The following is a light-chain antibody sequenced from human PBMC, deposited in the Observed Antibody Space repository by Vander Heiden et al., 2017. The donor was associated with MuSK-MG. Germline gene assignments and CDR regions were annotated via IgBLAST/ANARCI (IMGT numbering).Light chain of an antibody. CDR1: SLRSYY. V-gene: IGLV3-19*01. CDR2: MKN. CDR3: NCTDSSGKHGV. Sequence: SSELTQDPAVSAALVQTVRITCQADSLRSYYASCYQQKPGQAPVLVSVMKNNRPSGIPVRFSGYSSGNTASFKINGAQAEDEADDYYNCTDSSGKHGVFGGGTKMTVL. J-gene: IGLJ2*01.